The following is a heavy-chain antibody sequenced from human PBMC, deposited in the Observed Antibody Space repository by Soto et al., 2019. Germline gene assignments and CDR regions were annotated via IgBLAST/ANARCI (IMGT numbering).Heavy chain of an antibody. CDR2: ISGSGGST. Sequence: GGSLRLSCAASGFTFSSYAMSWVRQAPGKGLEWVSAISGSGGSTYYADSVKGRFTISRDNSKNTLYLQMNSLRAEDTAVYYCAKGYYGSGSYYTMGEDYWGQGTLVTVSS. CDR1: GFTFSSYA. J-gene: IGHJ4*02. CDR3: AKGYYGSGSYYTMGEDY. V-gene: IGHV3-23*01. D-gene: IGHD3-10*01.